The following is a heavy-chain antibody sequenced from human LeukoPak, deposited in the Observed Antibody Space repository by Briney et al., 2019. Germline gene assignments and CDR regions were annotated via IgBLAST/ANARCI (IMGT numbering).Heavy chain of an antibody. J-gene: IGHJ4*02. CDR3: ARRRSEEFDFDC. CDR2: IIPILGIA. D-gene: IGHD6-19*01. Sequence: VASVKVSCKASGGTFSSYAISWVRQAPGQGLEWMGRIIPILGIANYAQKFQGRVTITADKSTSTAYMELSSLRSEDTAVYYCARRRSEEFDFDCWGQGTLATVSS. V-gene: IGHV1-69*04. CDR1: GGTFSSYA.